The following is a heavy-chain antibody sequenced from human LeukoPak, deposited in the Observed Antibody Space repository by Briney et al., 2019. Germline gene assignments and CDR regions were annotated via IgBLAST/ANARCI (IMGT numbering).Heavy chain of an antibody. CDR1: GFTFSNYW. CDR2: IKTDGSEK. V-gene: IGHV3-7*01. CDR3: ATYSSLNRREFQY. J-gene: IGHJ1*01. Sequence: GGSLRLSCEGSGFTFSNYWMGWVRQAPGKGLQWVANIKTDGSEKYYVDSVKGRLTISRDNAKNSLYLQMNSLRAEDTAVYYCATYSSLNRREFQYWGQGTLLTVSS. D-gene: IGHD3-22*01.